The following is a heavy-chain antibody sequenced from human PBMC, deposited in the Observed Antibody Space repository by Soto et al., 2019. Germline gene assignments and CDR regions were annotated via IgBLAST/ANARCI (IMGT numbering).Heavy chain of an antibody. V-gene: IGHV1-2*02. Sequence: ASVKVSCKASGSTFTGYYMHWVRQAPGQGLEWMGWINPNSGGTNYAQKFQGRVTMTRDTSISTAYMELSRLRSDDTAVYYCARDVRDCSSTSCYVSSFFGVVTAYGMDVWGQGTTVTVSS. CDR3: ARDVRDCSSTSCYVSSFFGVVTAYGMDV. CDR2: INPNSGGT. D-gene: IGHD2-2*01. J-gene: IGHJ6*02. CDR1: GSTFTGYY.